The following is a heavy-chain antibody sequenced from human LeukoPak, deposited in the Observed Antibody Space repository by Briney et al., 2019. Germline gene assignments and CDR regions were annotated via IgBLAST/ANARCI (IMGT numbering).Heavy chain of an antibody. V-gene: IGHV4-30-2*01. CDR1: GGSISSGGYS. Sequence: SETLSLTCAVSGGSISSGGYSWSWIRQPPGKGLEWIGYIYHSGSTYYNPSLKSRVTISVDRSKNQFSLKLSSVTAADTAVYYCARASWSYPFDYWGQGTLVTVSS. D-gene: IGHD1-26*01. CDR2: IYHSGST. J-gene: IGHJ4*02. CDR3: ARASWSYPFDY.